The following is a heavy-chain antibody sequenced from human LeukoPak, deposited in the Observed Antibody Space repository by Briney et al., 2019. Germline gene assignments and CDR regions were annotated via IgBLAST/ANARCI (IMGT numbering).Heavy chain of an antibody. J-gene: IGHJ5*02. CDR1: GGSISSSSYY. V-gene: IGHV4-39*07. CDR2: IYYSGST. CDR3: ARDLPYSSKNWFDP. D-gene: IGHD6-13*01. Sequence: SETLSLTCTVSGGSISSSSYYWGWIRRPPGKGLEWIGSIYYSGSTYYNPSLKSRVTISVDTSKNQFSLKLSSVTAADTAVYYCARDLPYSSKNWFDPWGQGTLVTVSS.